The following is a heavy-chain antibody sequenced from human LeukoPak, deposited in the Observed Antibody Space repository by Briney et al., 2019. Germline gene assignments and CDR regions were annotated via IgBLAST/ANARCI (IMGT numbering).Heavy chain of an antibody. Sequence: GRSLRLSCAASGFTFDDYAMHWVRQAPGKGLEWVSGISWNSGSIGYADSVKGRFTISRDNAKNSLYLQMNSLRAEDTAVYYCAKVPCSIWLVPDYWGQGTLVPVSS. CDR3: AKVPCSIWLVPDY. J-gene: IGHJ4*02. CDR2: ISWNSGSI. D-gene: IGHD6-6*01. V-gene: IGHV3-9*01. CDR1: GFTFDDYA.